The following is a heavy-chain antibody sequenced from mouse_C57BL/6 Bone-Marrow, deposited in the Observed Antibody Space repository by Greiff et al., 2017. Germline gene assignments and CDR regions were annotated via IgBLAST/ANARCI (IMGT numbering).Heavy chain of an antibody. V-gene: IGHV1-55*01. CDR2: IYPGSGST. J-gene: IGHJ2*01. CDR3: ASDYYGSRFQYYFDY. CDR1: GYTFPSYW. Sequence: QVQLQQPGAELVKPGASVKMSCKASGYTFPSYWITWVKQRPGQGLEWIGDIYPGSGSTNYNEKFKSKDTLTVDTSSSTAYMQLSSLTSEDSAVYYCASDYYGSRFQYYFDYWGQGTTLTVSS. D-gene: IGHD1-1*01.